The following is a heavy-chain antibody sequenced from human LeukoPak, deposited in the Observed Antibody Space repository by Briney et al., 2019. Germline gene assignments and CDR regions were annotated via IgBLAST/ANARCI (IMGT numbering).Heavy chain of an antibody. J-gene: IGHJ4*02. Sequence: SETLSLTCTVSGGSTSSGDYYWSWIRQPPGKGLEWIGYIYYSGSTYYNPSLKSRVTISVDTSKNQFSLKLSSVTAADTAVYYCASSSSWPRGDYWGQGTLVTVSS. CDR1: GGSTSSGDYY. D-gene: IGHD6-13*01. CDR3: ASSSSWPRGDY. CDR2: IYYSGST. V-gene: IGHV4-30-4*08.